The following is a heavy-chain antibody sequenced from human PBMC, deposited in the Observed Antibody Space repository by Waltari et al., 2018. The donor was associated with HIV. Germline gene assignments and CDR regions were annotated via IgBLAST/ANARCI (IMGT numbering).Heavy chain of an antibody. CDR2: ISSTSSFI. CDR3: ASEDFWGGPHQ. J-gene: IGHJ4*02. V-gene: IGHV3-21*01. Sequence: EVQLVESGGGLVKPGGSLRLSCVASGFTFNPFSMKWVRQAPGKGLELVSSISSTSSFIYYADSLKGRFTVSRDNAKNSLYLQINNLRADDTAVYYCASEDFWGGPHQWGQGTLVTVSS. D-gene: IGHD3-3*01. CDR1: GFTFNPFS.